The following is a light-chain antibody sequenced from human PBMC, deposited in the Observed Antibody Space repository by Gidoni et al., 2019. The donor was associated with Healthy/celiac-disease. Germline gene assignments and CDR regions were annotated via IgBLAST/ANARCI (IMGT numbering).Light chain of an antibody. V-gene: IGKV3-20*01. CDR2: GAS. CDR1: QSVSSSY. Sequence: EIVLTQSPGTLSLSPGERATLSCRASQSVSSSYLAWYQQKPGQAPRLLIYGASSRATGIPDRFSGSGSGTDFTLTISRLEPEDFAVYYCQQYGSSPVRFGQGTKLEIK. CDR3: QQYGSSPVR. J-gene: IGKJ2*01.